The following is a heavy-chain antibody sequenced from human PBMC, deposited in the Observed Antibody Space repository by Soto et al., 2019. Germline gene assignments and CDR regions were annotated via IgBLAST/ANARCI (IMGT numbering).Heavy chain of an antibody. CDR3: ARYYDSSGYYYYYYYGMDV. CDR1: GGTFSSYA. D-gene: IGHD3-22*01. J-gene: IGHJ6*02. Sequence: GASVKVSCKASGGTFSSYAISWVRQAPGQGLEWMGGIIPIFGTANYAQKFQGRVTITADESTSTAYMELSSLRSEDTAVYYCARYYDSSGYYYYYYYGMDVWGQGTTVTVSS. V-gene: IGHV1-69*13. CDR2: IIPIFGTA.